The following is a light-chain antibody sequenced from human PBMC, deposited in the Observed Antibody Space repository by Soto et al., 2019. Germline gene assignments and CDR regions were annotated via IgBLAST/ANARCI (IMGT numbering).Light chain of an antibody. CDR3: QHYNSYSEA. CDR2: KAS. J-gene: IGKJ1*01. CDR1: QTISSW. V-gene: IGKV1-5*03. Sequence: DIQMTQSPSTLSGSVGDRVTITCRASQTISSWLAWYQQKPGKAPKLLIYKASTLKSGFPSRFSGSGSGTEFTLTISSLQHDDFTTYYCQHYNSYSEAFGQGTKVELK.